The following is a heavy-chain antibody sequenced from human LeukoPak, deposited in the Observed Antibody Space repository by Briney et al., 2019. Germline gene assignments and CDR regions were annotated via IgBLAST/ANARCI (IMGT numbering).Heavy chain of an antibody. CDR2: ISNSGNTI. CDR3: ARMTAHAFDT. D-gene: IGHD2-21*02. J-gene: IGHJ3*02. Sequence: GGSLRLSCAASGFTFSDYYMSWIRQAPGKGLEWVSYISNSGNTIYYTDSVKGRFTISRDNAKNSLYLQMNSLRAEDTAFYYCARMTAHAFDTWGQGTMVTVSS. V-gene: IGHV3-11*01. CDR1: GFTFSDYY.